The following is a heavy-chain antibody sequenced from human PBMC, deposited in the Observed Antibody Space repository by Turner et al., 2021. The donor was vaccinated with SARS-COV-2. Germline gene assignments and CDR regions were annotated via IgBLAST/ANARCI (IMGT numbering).Heavy chain of an antibody. CDR1: GGTFSSYT. Sequence: QVQLVQSGAEVKKPGSSVKVSCQASGGTFSSYTLSWVRQAPGQGLEWMGGIIPMLGTANYAQMFQGRVTITADKSTATAYMDLRSLRSDDTAVYYCVRWSYYDSSGYSLDYWGQGTLVTVSS. CDR2: IIPMLGTA. J-gene: IGHJ4*02. CDR3: VRWSYYDSSGYSLDY. V-gene: IGHV1-69*10. D-gene: IGHD3-22*01.